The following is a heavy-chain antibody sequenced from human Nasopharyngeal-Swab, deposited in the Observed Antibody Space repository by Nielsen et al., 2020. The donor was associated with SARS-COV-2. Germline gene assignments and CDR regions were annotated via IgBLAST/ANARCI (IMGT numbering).Heavy chain of an antibody. CDR3: ARADSSSWSTNYGVDV. CDR1: GFTFSDYY. J-gene: IGHJ6*02. Sequence: GESLKISCAASGFTFSDYYMSWIRQAPGKGLEWVSYISSSGSTIYYADSVKGRFTISRDNAKNSLYLQMDSLRAEDTAVYYCARADSSSWSTNYGVDVWGQGTTVTVSS. V-gene: IGHV3-11*04. D-gene: IGHD6-13*01. CDR2: ISSSGSTI.